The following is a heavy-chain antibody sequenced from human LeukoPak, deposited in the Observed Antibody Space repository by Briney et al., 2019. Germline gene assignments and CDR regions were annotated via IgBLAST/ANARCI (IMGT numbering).Heavy chain of an antibody. CDR1: GFTFSTYA. CDR2: ISYDGTTT. J-gene: IGHJ4*02. CDR3: ARVGLGYTPSDY. Sequence: GGSLRLSCVVSGFTFSTYAIHWVRQAPGKGLEWVAAISYDGTTTYYADSVKGRSTISRDNAKNSLYLQMNSLRADDTAVYYCARVGLGYTPSDYWGQGTLVTVSS. V-gene: IGHV3-30*07. D-gene: IGHD3/OR15-3a*01.